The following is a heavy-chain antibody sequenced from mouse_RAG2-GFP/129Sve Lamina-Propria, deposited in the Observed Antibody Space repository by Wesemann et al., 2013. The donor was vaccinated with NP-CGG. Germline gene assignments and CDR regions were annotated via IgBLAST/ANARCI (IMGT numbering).Heavy chain of an antibody. J-gene: IGHJ2*01. CDR1: GYTFTDYY. D-gene: IGHD1-1*01. CDR2: IYPGSGNT. CDR3: ARGAGDYGSSYRLDY. V-gene: IGHV1-76*01. Sequence: QVQLKQSGAELVRPGASVKLSCKASGYTFTDYYINWVKQRPGQGLEWIARIYPGSGNTYYNEKFKGKATLTADKSSSTAYMQLSSLTSEDSAVYYCARGAGDYGSSYRLDYWGQGTTLTVSS.